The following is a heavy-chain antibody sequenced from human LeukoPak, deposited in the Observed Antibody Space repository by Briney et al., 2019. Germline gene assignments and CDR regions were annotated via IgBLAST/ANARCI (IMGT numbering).Heavy chain of an antibody. Sequence: GGSLRLSCAASEFTFSNYDMHWVPQAPGKGLEWVAVIWYDGSNKYYADSVKGRFTISRDSSKNTLYLQMNSLRAEDTAVYYCARGIAVAGTFWFDQWGQGTLVTVSS. CDR2: IWYDGSNK. CDR3: ARGIAVAGTFWFDQ. CDR1: EFTFSNYD. V-gene: IGHV3-33*01. J-gene: IGHJ5*02. D-gene: IGHD6-19*01.